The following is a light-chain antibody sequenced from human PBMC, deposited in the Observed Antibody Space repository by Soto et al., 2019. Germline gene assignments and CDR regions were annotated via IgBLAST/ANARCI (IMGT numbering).Light chain of an antibody. CDR3: QQYNSYAWT. V-gene: IGKV1-5*03. CDR1: QSISSW. Sequence: DIQMTQSPSTLSASVGDRVTITCRASQSISSWLAWYQQKPGKAPKLLIYKASSLESGVPSRFSGSGSGTEFTLTISSLQPVDFATYYCQQYNSYAWTFGQGTKVEIK. CDR2: KAS. J-gene: IGKJ1*01.